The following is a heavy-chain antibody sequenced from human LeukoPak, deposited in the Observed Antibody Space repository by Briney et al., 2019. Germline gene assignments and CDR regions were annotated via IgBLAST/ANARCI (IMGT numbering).Heavy chain of an antibody. D-gene: IGHD6-13*01. Sequence: ASVTVSCKTSGYTFTRYYMHWVRQAPGQGLEWMGWIDPTSGGTKSPQKFQGRVTMTRDTSINTAYMELSRLRSDDTAVYYCARDESAAAGTFDYWGQGTLVTVSS. J-gene: IGHJ4*02. CDR2: IDPTSGGT. V-gene: IGHV1-2*02. CDR1: GYTFTRYY. CDR3: ARDESAAAGTFDY.